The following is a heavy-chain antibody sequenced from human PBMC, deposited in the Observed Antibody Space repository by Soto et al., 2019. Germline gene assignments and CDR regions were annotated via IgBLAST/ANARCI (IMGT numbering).Heavy chain of an antibody. D-gene: IGHD3-10*01. Sequence: GSLRLSCVASGFTFSIYSMSWVRQAPGKGLEWVSGFRAGGDDGTTYYADSVKGRFTISRDNSKNTLFLQMNSLRAEDTAIYXCAKKVNSGSGSQYFDYFGQGTLVTVSS. CDR3: AKKVNSGSGSQYFDY. V-gene: IGHV3-23*01. J-gene: IGHJ4*02. CDR1: GFTFSIYS. CDR2: FRAGGDDGTT.